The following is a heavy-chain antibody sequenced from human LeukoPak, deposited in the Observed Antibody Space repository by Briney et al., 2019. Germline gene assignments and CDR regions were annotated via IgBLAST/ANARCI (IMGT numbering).Heavy chain of an antibody. CDR2: INPNSGVT. V-gene: IGHV1-2*02. Sequence: ASVKVSCKASGYTFTTYYMHWVRQAPGQGLEWMGWINPNSGVTNYAQKFQGRVTMTRDTSISTAYMELSRLTSDDTAVYYCARGQLQRKFDFWGQGTLVTFSS. CDR3: ARGQLQRKFDF. D-gene: IGHD2-2*01. CDR1: GYTFTTYY. J-gene: IGHJ4*02.